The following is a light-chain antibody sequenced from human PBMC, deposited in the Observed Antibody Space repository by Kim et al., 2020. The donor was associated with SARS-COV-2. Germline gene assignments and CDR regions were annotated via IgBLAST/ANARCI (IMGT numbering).Light chain of an antibody. V-gene: IGLV1-51*01. CDR2: DNN. CDR1: SSNIGNYY. J-gene: IGLJ2*01. CDR3: GTWDASLGGLV. Sequence: GQKVPIPSSGRSSNIGNYYVSWYQPLPGTAPKLHIYDNNKRPSGIPDRFSGSKSGTSAALGITGLQTGDEADFYCGTWDASLGGLVFGGGTQLTVL.